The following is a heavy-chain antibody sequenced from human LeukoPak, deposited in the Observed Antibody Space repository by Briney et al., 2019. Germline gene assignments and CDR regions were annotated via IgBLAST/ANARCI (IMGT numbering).Heavy chain of an antibody. D-gene: IGHD2-21*02. CDR3: AREICGGDCYFYYYYGMDV. CDR1: GFTFSSYA. J-gene: IGHJ6*02. CDR2: ISYDGSNK. Sequence: GGSLRLSCAASGFTFSSYAMHWVRQAPGKGLEWVAVISYDGSNKYYADSVKGRFTISRDNSKNTLYLQMNSLRAEDTAVYYCAREICGGDCYFYYYYGMDVWGQGTTVTVSS. V-gene: IGHV3-30-3*01.